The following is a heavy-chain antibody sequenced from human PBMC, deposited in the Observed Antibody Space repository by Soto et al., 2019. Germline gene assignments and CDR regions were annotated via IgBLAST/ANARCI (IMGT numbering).Heavy chain of an antibody. J-gene: IGHJ4*02. Sequence: GGSLRLSCAASGFTFSSYAMHWVRQAPGKGLEYVSVISSNGGSTYYADSVKGRFTISRDNSKNTLYLQMNSLRAEDTAVYYCARGKVTMVRGVTYYFDYWGQGTLVTVSS. V-gene: IGHV3-64*04. D-gene: IGHD3-10*01. CDR2: ISSNGGST. CDR1: GFTFSSYA. CDR3: ARGKVTMVRGVTYYFDY.